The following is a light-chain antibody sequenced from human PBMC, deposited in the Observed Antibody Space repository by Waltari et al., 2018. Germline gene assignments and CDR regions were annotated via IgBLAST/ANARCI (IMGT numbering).Light chain of an antibody. CDR1: NIGSKS. Sequence: SSVLTQPPSVSVAPGQTATITCGGNNIGSKSVRWYQQKPGQAPVLVVYDDDVRPPGIPERISGSNSANTASLTINRVEVGDEAAYFCQVWDNYADLVIFGGGTKLTVL. CDR2: DDD. J-gene: IGLJ2*01. CDR3: QVWDNYADLVI. V-gene: IGLV3-21*02.